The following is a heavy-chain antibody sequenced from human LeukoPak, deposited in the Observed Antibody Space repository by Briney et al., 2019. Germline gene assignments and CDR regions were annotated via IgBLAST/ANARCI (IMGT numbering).Heavy chain of an antibody. D-gene: IGHD3-22*01. CDR3: AKSRSSGLDASDI. CDR1: RFTFSSYA. V-gene: IGHV3-23*01. Sequence: GGSQRLSCAASRFTFSSYAMSWVRQAPGKGLEWVSAISGSGGSTYYADSVKGRFTISRDNSKNTLYLQMNSLRAEDTAVYYCAKSRSSGLDASDIWGRGTMVTVSS. CDR2: ISGSGGST. J-gene: IGHJ3*02.